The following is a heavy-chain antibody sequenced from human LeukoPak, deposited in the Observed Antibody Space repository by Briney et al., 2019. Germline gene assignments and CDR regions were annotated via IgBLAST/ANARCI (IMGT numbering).Heavy chain of an antibody. J-gene: IGHJ5*02. CDR2: ISGSGGST. V-gene: IGHV3-23*01. CDR1: GFTFSSYS. Sequence: GGSLRLSCAASGFTFSSYSMNWVRQAPGKGLEWVSAISGSGGSTYYADSVKGRFTISRDNSKNTLYLQMNSLRAEDTAVYYCAKDLGHSSSWFDPWGQGTLVTVSS. CDR3: AKDLGHSSSWFDP. D-gene: IGHD6-13*01.